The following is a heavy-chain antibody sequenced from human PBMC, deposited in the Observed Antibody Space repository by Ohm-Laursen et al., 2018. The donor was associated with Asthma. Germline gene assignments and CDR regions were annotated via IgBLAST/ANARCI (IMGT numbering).Heavy chain of an antibody. CDR1: RGTFSSYA. Sequence: GASVKVSCKASRGTFSSYAISWVRQAPGQGLEWMGGIIPIFGTANYAQKFQGRVTITADESTSTAYMELSSLRSEDTAVYYCARDSGEMATIPLGYWGQGTLVTVSS. D-gene: IGHD5-24*01. CDR3: ARDSGEMATIPLGY. J-gene: IGHJ4*02. CDR2: IIPIFGTA. V-gene: IGHV1-69*13.